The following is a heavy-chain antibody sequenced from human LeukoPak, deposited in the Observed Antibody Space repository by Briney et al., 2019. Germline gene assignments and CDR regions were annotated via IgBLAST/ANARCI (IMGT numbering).Heavy chain of an antibody. J-gene: IGHJ4*02. Sequence: ASVKVSCKASGYTFTGYYMHWVRQAPGQGLEWMGWINPNSGGTNYAQKFQGRVTMTRDTSISTAYMELSRLRSDDTAVYYCARDRGYFGGTDYWGQGTLVTVSS. V-gene: IGHV1-2*02. D-gene: IGHD3-9*01. CDR2: INPNSGGT. CDR3: ARDRGYFGGTDY. CDR1: GYTFTGYY.